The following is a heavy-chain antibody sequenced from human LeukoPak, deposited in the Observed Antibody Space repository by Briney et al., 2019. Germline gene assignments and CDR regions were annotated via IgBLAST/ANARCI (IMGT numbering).Heavy chain of an antibody. V-gene: IGHV3-48*03. CDR3: ASTPYYFDY. J-gene: IGHJ4*02. CDR1: GFTFSSYE. D-gene: IGHD5/OR15-5a*01. CDR2: ISSSGSTI. Sequence: PGGSLRLSCAASGFTFSSYEMNWVRQAPGKGLEWVSYISSSGSTIYYADSVRGRFTTSRDNAKNSLYLQMNSLRAEDTAVYYCASTPYYFDYWGQGTLVTVSS.